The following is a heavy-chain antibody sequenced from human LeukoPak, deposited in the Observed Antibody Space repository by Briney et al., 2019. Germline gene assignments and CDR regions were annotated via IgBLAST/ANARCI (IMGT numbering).Heavy chain of an antibody. CDR1: GFTFSDYY. J-gene: IGHJ4*02. D-gene: IGHD1-26*01. CDR3: AREMVGATDY. Sequence: GRSLRLSCAAPGFTFSDYYMSWIRQGPGKGLEWVSYISSSGSTIYYADSVKGRFTIARDNAKNSLYLQMNSLRAEDTAVYYCAREMVGATDYWGQGTLVTVSS. V-gene: IGHV3-11*04. CDR2: ISSSGSTI.